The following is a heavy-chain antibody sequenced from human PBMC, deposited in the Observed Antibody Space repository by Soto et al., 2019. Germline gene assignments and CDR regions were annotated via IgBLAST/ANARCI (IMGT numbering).Heavy chain of an antibody. CDR2: VYSSGSS. CDR1: GVSLTDFY. V-gene: IGHV4-4*07. Sequence: QVQLPESGPGLVKPSETLSLTCSLSGVSLTDFYWSWIRQPAGKGLEWIGRVYSSGSSSSNPSLKSRLTMSLYTSKNHSSMNLPTVTASDTAVYYCAVGDPPTWGQGTSVIVSS. J-gene: IGHJ3*01. D-gene: IGHD3-10*01. CDR3: AVGDPPT.